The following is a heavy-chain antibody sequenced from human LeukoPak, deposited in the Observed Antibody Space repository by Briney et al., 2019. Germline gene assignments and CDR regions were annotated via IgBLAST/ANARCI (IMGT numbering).Heavy chain of an antibody. CDR2: INHSGST. V-gene: IGHV4-34*01. CDR3: ARGLSYYDFWSGPQGIWFDP. J-gene: IGHJ5*02. Sequence: SETLSLTCAVYGGSFSGYYWGWIRQPPGKGLEWIGEINHSGSTNYNPSLKSRVTISVDTSKNQFSLKLSSVTAADTAVYYCARGLSYYDFWSGPQGIWFDPWGQGTLVTVSS. D-gene: IGHD3-3*01. CDR1: GGSFSGYY.